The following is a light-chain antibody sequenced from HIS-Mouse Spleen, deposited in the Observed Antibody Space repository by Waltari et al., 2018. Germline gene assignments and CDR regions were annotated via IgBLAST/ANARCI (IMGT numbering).Light chain of an antibody. V-gene: IGLV2-23*01. CDR3: CSYAGSNV. Sequence: QSALTQPASVSGSPGQSITIPCTGTSSAVGSYNLVSWYQQHPGKAPKLMIYEGRKRPSGVSNRFSGSKSGNTASLTISGLQAEDEADYYCCSYAGSNVFGSGTKVTVL. CDR1: SSAVGSYNL. CDR2: EGR. J-gene: IGLJ6*01.